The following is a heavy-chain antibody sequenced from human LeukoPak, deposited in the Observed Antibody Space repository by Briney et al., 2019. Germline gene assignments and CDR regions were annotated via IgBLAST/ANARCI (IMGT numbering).Heavy chain of an antibody. J-gene: IGHJ3*02. CDR1: GYTLTSYG. V-gene: IGHV1-18*01. CDR3: ATSVEFFGELNI. D-gene: IGHD3-10*01. Sequence: ASVKVSCKASGYTLTSYGISWVRQAPGQGLEWMGWISAYNGNTNYAQKLQGRVTMTTDTSTSTAYMELRSLRSDDTAVYYCATSVEFFGELNIWGQGTMVTVSS. CDR2: ISAYNGNT.